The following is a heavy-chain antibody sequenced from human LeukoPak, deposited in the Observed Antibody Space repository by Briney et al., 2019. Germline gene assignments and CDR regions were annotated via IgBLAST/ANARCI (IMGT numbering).Heavy chain of an antibody. CDR1: GGTFSSYA. Sequence: GASVKVSCKASGGTFSSYAISWVRQAPGQGLEWMGRIIPILGIANYAQKFQGRVTITADKSTSTAYMELSSLRSEDTAVYYCARESGYYDSSGYYDYWGQGTLVTVSS. CDR2: IIPILGIA. D-gene: IGHD3-22*01. CDR3: ARESGYYDSSGYYDY. V-gene: IGHV1-69*04. J-gene: IGHJ4*02.